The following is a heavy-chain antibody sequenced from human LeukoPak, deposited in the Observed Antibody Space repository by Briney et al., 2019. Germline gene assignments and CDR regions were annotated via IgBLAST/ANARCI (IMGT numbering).Heavy chain of an antibody. D-gene: IGHD6-25*01. J-gene: IGHJ4*02. Sequence: PSETLSLTCAVSGDSISNSNWWTWIRQPPGKGLEWIGEVYSTGSTNYSPSLKGRVTISVDKSKNQFSLTLTSVTAADTAVYFCGTTEHDSGDYWGQGTLVTVSS. CDR1: GDSISNSNW. CDR3: GTTEHDSGDY. V-gene: IGHV4-4*02. CDR2: VYSTGST.